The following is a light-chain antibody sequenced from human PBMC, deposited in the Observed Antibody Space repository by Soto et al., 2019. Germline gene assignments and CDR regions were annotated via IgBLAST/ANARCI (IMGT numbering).Light chain of an antibody. CDR1: ENVRTF. CDR2: GAS. J-gene: IGKJ5*01. Sequence: VLTQSPATLSLSPGERATLCCRASENVRTFVDWYQQKPGQAPRLLIYGASSRATGIPDRFSGSGSGTDFTLTISRLEPEDFAVYYCQQYGSSPITCGQGTRLEIK. V-gene: IGKV3-20*01. CDR3: QQYGSSPIT.